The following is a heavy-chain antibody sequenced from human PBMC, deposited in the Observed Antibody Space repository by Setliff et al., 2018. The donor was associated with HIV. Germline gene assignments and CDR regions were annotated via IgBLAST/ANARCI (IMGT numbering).Heavy chain of an antibody. J-gene: IGHJ6*03. D-gene: IGHD3-10*01. V-gene: IGHV1-18*01. CDR3: ARHPGSYFYYYYMDV. CDR1: GYTFSSYS. Sequence: ASVKVSCKTYGYTFSSYSISWVRQAPGQGLEWMGWISTYNGNTNYAQNFQGRVTVTTDTPATTAYMELRSLRSDDTAVYYCARHPGSYFYYYYMDVWGKGTTVTVS. CDR2: ISTYNGNT.